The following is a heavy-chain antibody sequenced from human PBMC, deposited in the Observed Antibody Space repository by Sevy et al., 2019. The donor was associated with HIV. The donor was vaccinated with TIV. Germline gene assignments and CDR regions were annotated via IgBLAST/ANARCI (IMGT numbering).Heavy chain of an antibody. CDR3: AREEYSSSSGHYYYYYGMDV. V-gene: IGHV3-53*01. J-gene: IGHJ6*02. D-gene: IGHD6-6*01. CDR2: IYSGGST. Sequence: GGSLRLSCSASGFTVSSNYMSWVRQAPGKGLEWVSVIYSGGSTYYADSVKGRFTISRDNSKNTLYLLMNSLRAEETAVYYCAREEYSSSSGHYYYYYGMDVWGQGTTVTVSS. CDR1: GFTVSSNY.